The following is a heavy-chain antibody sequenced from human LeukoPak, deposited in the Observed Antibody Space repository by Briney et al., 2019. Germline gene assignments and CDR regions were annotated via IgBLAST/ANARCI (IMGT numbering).Heavy chain of an antibody. CDR3: SVQLLYAFDI. CDR1: GGSISSGGYS. J-gene: IGHJ3*02. CDR2: IYHSGST. Sequence: PSQTLSLTCTVSGGSISSGGYSWSWIRQPPGKGLEWIGYIYHSGSTYYNPSLKSRVTISADTSKNQFSLKLTSVTPADTAVYYCSVQLLYAFDIWGQGTMVTVSS. D-gene: IGHD3-10*01. V-gene: IGHV4-30-2*02.